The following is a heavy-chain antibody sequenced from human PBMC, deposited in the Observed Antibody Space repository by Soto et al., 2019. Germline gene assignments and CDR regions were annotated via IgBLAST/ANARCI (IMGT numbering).Heavy chain of an antibody. D-gene: IGHD3-9*01. CDR1: GYAFTSYY. CDR3: ARDRLYYDILTGYYRGSQSFYFDY. CDR2: INPSGGST. V-gene: IGHV1-46*03. J-gene: IGHJ4*02. Sequence: ASVKVSWKASGYAFTSYYMHWVRQAPGQGLEWMGIINPSGGSTSYAQKFQGRVTMTSDTSTSTVYLELSSLRSEDTAVYYCARDRLYYDILTGYYRGSQSFYFDYWGQGTLVTVSS.